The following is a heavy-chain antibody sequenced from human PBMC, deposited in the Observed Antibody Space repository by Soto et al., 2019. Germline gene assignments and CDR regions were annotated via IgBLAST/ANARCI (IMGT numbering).Heavy chain of an antibody. CDR2: MSGSGGST. V-gene: IGHV3-23*01. CDR1: GFTLSNYV. CDR3: AKATVAGKNYYGKDV. Sequence: GGSLRLSCAASGFTLSNYVMSWVRQAPGKGLEWVSSMSGSGGSTYYADSVKGRFTISRDNSKNTLYLQMNSLRAEDTALYYCAKATVAGKNYYGKDVWGQGTTVTVSS. J-gene: IGHJ6*02. D-gene: IGHD6-19*01.